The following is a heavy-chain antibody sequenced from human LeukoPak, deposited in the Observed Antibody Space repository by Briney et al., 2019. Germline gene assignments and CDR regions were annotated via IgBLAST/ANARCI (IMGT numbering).Heavy chain of an antibody. D-gene: IGHD3-10*02. J-gene: IGHJ6*04. CDR3: AELGITMIGGV. CDR2: IKQDGSEK. CDR1: EFTFISYW. V-gene: IGHV3-7*01. Sequence: GGSLRLSCAASEFTFISYWMSWVRQAPGKGLEWVANIKQDGSEKYYVDSVKGRFTISRDNAKNSLYLQMNSLRAEDTAVYYCAELGITMIGGVWGKGTTVTISS.